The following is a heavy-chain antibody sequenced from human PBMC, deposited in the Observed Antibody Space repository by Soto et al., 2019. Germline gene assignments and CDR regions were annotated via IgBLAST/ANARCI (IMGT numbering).Heavy chain of an antibody. V-gene: IGHV3-74*01. Sequence: EVQLVESEGGLVQPGGSLRLSCAASGFTFSSHWMHWVRQAPGKGLVWVSRINSDGSSTTYADSVKGRFTISRDNAKNTVYLQMNSLRVEDTAVYYCTRDGGVHFDYWGQGTQVTVSS. CDR3: TRDGGVHFDY. J-gene: IGHJ4*02. CDR1: GFTFSSHW. CDR2: INSDGSST. D-gene: IGHD3-16*01.